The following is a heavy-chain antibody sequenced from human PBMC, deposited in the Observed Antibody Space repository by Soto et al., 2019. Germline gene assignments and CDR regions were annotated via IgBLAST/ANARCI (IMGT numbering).Heavy chain of an antibody. D-gene: IGHD6-19*01. CDR3: AREGIAVAAPPFDY. CDR2: ISAYNGNT. CDR1: GYTFTSYG. V-gene: IGHV1-18*04. Sequence: GASVKVSCKASGYTFTSYGISWVRQAPGQGLEWMGWISAYNGNTNYAQKLQGRVTMTTDTSTSTAYMELNSLRAEDTAVYYCAREGIAVAAPPFDYWGQGTLVTVSS. J-gene: IGHJ4*02.